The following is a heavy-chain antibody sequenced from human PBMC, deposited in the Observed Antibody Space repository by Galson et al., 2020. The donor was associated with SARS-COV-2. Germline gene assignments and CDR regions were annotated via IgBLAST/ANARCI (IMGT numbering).Heavy chain of an antibody. D-gene: IGHD2-2*01. V-gene: IGHV3-21*01. CDR1: GFTFSSYS. J-gene: IGHJ6*03. CDR2: ISSSSSYI. CDR3: AREDIVVVPAAPHYYYYMDV. Sequence: GESLKISCAASGFTFSSYSMNWVRQAPGKGLEWVSSISSSSSYIYYADSVKGRFTISRDNAKNSLYLQMNSLRAEDTAVYYCAREDIVVVPAAPHYYYYMDVWGKGTTVTVS.